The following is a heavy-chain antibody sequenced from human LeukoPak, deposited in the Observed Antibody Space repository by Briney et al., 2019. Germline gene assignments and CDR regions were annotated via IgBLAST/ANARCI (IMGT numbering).Heavy chain of an antibody. CDR3: ARAKWGSDFDY. CDR2: IYSGGST. J-gene: IGHJ4*02. D-gene: IGHD1-26*01. Sequence: GGSLRLSCAASGYTVSSNYMSWVRQAPGKGLEWVSVIYSGGSTYYADSVKGRFTISRDNSKNTLYLQMNSLRAEDTAVYYCARAKWGSDFDYWGQGTLVTVSS. CDR1: GYTVSSNY. V-gene: IGHV3-66*02.